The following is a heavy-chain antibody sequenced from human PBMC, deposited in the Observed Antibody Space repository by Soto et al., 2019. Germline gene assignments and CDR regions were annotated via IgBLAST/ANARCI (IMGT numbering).Heavy chain of an antibody. V-gene: IGHV1-69*12. Sequence: QVQLVQSGAEVKKPGSSVKVSCKASGGTFSSYAISWVRQAPGQGLEWMGGIIPIFGTANYAQKFQGRVTITADESTSTAYMELSSLGSEDTAVYSRSSSGAKYYYDGMDGWGQGTPVTDSS. D-gene: IGHD3-10*01. J-gene: IGHJ6*01. CDR3: SSSGAKYYYDGMDG. CDR1: GGTFSSYA. CDR2: IIPIFGTA.